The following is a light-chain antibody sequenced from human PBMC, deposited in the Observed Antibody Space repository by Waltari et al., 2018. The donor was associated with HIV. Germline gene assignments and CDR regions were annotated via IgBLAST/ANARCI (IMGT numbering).Light chain of an antibody. V-gene: IGKV1-39*01. J-gene: IGKJ4*01. Sequence: DIQMTQSPSSLSASVGDRITITCRASQHINNYVSWYQQIPGKAPKLLIYSASSLQTAVPPRFSGSGYGTDFTLTISSLQPEDFATYYCHQSYNNPFTFGGGTKVEIK. CDR1: QHINNY. CDR2: SAS. CDR3: HQSYNNPFT.